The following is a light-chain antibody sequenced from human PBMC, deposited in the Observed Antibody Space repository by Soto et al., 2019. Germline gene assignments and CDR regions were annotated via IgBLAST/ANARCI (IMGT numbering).Light chain of an antibody. Sequence: ENVLTQSPATLSLSPGEGATLSCRASQSVSSYLAWYQQRPGQAPRLLIYDASNRATGIPARFSGSGSGTDFTLTISSLEPEDFALYYCQQRTNWPPGITFGPGTKVDIK. CDR1: QSVSSY. J-gene: IGKJ3*01. CDR2: DAS. V-gene: IGKV3-11*01. CDR3: QQRTNWPPGIT.